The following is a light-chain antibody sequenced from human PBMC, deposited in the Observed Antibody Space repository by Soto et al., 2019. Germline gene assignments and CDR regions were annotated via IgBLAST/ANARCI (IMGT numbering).Light chain of an antibody. J-gene: IGKJ5*01. CDR1: QSVSSAN. CDR3: QQYNEWPPFT. Sequence: EIVLTQSPGALSLSPGERATLSCRASQSVSSANFAWYQQKPGQAPRLLIYGASSRATGIPDRFSGSGSGTEFTLTISSLQSEDFAVYYCQQYNEWPPFTFGQGTRLEIK. V-gene: IGKV3D-15*01. CDR2: GAS.